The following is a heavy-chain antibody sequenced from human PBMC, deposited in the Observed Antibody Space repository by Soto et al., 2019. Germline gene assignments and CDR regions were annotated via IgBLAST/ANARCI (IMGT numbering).Heavy chain of an antibody. J-gene: IGHJ6*02. V-gene: IGHV3-15*07. CDR1: GFSFNEAW. CDR2: IKTSAGGGAT. Sequence: EVQLVESAGGLVKPGGSLRLSCVASGFSFNEAWMNWVRQAPGQGLEWVGRIKTSAGGGATNYAAPVQGRFTISRDDSKNTLYLHMNSLRTEDTGIYYCTTGSVEGIWGQGTTVIVSS. D-gene: IGHD2-15*01. CDR3: TTGSVEGI.